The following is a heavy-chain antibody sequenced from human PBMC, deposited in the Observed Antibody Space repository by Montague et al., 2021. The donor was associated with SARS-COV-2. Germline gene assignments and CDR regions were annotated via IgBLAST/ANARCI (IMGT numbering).Heavy chain of an antibody. CDR1: GASISSRSYY. J-gene: IGHJ4*02. Sequence: SETLSLTCTVSGASISSRSYYWGWIRQPPGKGLEWIGFKYYSGSTYHNPTLKSRVTISVDTSKNQFSLKLSSVTAAGTAVYYCATLPPSITIFGVVQGYYFDDWGQGTLVTVSS. CDR3: ATLPPSITIFGVVQGYYFDD. V-gene: IGHV4-39*01. CDR2: KYYSGST. D-gene: IGHD3-3*01.